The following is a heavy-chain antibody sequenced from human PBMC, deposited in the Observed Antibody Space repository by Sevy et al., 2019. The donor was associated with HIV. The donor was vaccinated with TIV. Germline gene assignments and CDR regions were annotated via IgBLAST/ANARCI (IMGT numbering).Heavy chain of an antibody. Sequence: ASVKGSCKASGYTFTSYGINWVRQAPGQGLEWMGWINVYNGNANYAQKLQGRGTMTTDTSTSTAYMELRSLRSDDTALYYCASGEKYCSGGSCYFHLDYWGQGTLVTVSS. CDR1: GYTFTSYG. CDR2: INVYNGNA. V-gene: IGHV1-18*01. J-gene: IGHJ4*02. CDR3: ASGEKYCSGGSCYFHLDY. D-gene: IGHD2-15*01.